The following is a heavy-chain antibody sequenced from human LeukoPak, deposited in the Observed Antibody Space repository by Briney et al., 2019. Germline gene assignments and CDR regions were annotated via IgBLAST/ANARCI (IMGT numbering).Heavy chain of an antibody. CDR1: GGSISSSSYY. D-gene: IGHD3-16*01. Sequence: SETLSLTCTVAGGSISSSSYYWGWIRQPPGKGLEGIVSIYYSVSTYYNPSLKSRVTISVDQSKNQFSLKLSSVPAADTAVCYCARTLPTFGGVMPFDYWGQGTLVTVSS. V-gene: IGHV4-39*01. J-gene: IGHJ4*02. CDR2: IYYSVST. CDR3: ARTLPTFGGVMPFDY.